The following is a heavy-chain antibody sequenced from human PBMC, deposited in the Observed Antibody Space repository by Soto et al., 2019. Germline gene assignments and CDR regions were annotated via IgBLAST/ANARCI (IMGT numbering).Heavy chain of an antibody. V-gene: IGHV2-5*01. CDR2: IYWNDDK. CDR3: ALTRGMGATGPFGD. Sequence: QITLKESGPTLVKPTQTLTLTCTFSGFSLSTSGVGVGWIRQPPGKALEWLALIYWNDDKRYSTSLKSRLTITKDTSKSQVHLTMTNMDPEDTATHDCALTRGMGATGPFGDWGQGTLVTV. CDR1: GFSLSTSGVG. J-gene: IGHJ4*02. D-gene: IGHD3-16*01.